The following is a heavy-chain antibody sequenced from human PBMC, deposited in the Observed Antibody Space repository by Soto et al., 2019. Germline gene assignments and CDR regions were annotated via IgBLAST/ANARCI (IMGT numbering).Heavy chain of an antibody. CDR2: IYYSGST. J-gene: IGHJ3*02. V-gene: IGHV4-39*01. CDR1: GGSISSSSYY. Sequence: TLSLTCTVSGGSISSSSYYWGWIRQPPGKGLEWIGSIYYSGSTYYNPSLKSRVTISVDTSKNQFSLKLSSVTAADTAVYYCARGVVVADVFDIWGQGTMVPVSS. D-gene: IGHD2-15*01. CDR3: ARGVVVADVFDI.